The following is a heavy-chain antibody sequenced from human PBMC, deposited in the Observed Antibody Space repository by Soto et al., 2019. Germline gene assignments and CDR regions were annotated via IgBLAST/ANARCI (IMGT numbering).Heavy chain of an antibody. CDR1: GFPFDSYG. J-gene: IGHJ5*02. Sequence: SLRLSCVASGFPFDSYGIHWVRQTPDKGLEWVSVISPDGSSQDYADSVKGRFLTSRDNSRNTLYLQMNSLRIEDTGVYYCTKPRSSLQWPPFDPSGHATLVTVSS. CDR3: TKPRSSLQWPPFDP. D-gene: IGHD6-19*01. V-gene: IGHV3-30*18. CDR2: ISPDGSSQ.